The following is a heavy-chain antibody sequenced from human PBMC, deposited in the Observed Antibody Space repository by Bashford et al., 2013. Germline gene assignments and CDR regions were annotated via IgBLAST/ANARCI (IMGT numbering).Heavy chain of an antibody. J-gene: IGHJ1*01. CDR2: INPDTGDT. CDR3: ARESGL. V-gene: IGHV1-2*02. Sequence: WVRQAPGRGFEWMGWINPDTGDTTYAQKFQGRVSLTRDTSINTAYLDLSGLRSDDSAVYYCARESGLWGQGTRGHRLL.